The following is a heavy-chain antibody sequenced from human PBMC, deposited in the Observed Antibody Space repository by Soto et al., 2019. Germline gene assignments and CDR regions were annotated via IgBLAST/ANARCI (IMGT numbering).Heavy chain of an antibody. V-gene: IGHV4-59*12. Sequence: PSETLSLTCTVFGASISNDYWSWIRQPPGKGLEWIGYVYNSVTVNYNSSLKSRVTISVDRSKNQFSLKLSSVTAADTAVYYCARVSRDGYNSAFDYWGQGTLVTVSS. J-gene: IGHJ4*02. CDR2: VYNSVTV. CDR3: ARVSRDGYNSAFDY. CDR1: GASISNDY. D-gene: IGHD5-12*01.